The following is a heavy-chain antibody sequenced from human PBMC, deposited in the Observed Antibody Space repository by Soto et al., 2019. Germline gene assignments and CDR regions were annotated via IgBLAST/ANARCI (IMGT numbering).Heavy chain of an antibody. Sequence: QVQLVESGGGVVQPGRSLRLSCAASEFTFSKYGMHWVRQAPGKGLEWVAVIWHDGSNKFYGDSVKGRFTISRDNSKNTLYLQINSLRVEDTAVYYCAREDILSGLGLDYWGQGTLVTVSS. V-gene: IGHV3-33*01. J-gene: IGHJ4*02. D-gene: IGHD3-9*01. CDR1: EFTFSKYG. CDR3: AREDILSGLGLDY. CDR2: IWHDGSNK.